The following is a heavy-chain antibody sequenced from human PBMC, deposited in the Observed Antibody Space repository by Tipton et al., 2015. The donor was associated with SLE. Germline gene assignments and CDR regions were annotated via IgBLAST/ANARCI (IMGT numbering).Heavy chain of an antibody. J-gene: IGHJ2*01. CDR3: ASREYNGYFDL. D-gene: IGHD5-12*01. CDR1: GDSISSTGHF. CDR2: IYDRGST. V-gene: IGHV4-31*09. Sequence: TLSLTCTVSGDSISSTGHFWGWIRQHPVKGLEWIGYIYDRGSTNYDPSLRSRVTISVDKSKNQFSLKVSSVTAADTAVYYCASREYNGYFDLWGRGTLVTVSS.